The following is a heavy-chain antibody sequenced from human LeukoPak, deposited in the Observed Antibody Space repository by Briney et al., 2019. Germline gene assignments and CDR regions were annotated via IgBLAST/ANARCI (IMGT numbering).Heavy chain of an antibody. CDR1: GFTFSSYS. CDR3: ARDRRDGYNGFDY. Sequence: GGSLRLSCAASGFTFSSYSMNWVRQAPGKGLEWVSYISSSSSTIYYADSVKGRFTISRDSAKNSLYLQMNSLRAEDTAVYYCARDRRDGYNGFDYWGQGTLVTVSS. J-gene: IGHJ4*02. V-gene: IGHV3-48*01. D-gene: IGHD5-24*01. CDR2: ISSSSSTI.